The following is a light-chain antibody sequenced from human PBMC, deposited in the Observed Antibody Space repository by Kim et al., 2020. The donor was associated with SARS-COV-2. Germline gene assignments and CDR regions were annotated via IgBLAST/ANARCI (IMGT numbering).Light chain of an antibody. CDR2: ESV. CDR1: QSIISN. V-gene: IGKV3-15*01. CDR3: QQYKKWPRT. Sequence: GPPAERATHTRRTRQSIISNLAGYQQEPGQAPTLLIYESVTRATGLPPRFSGSVSVTEFTLTISSLQSEDFAVYYCQQYKKWPRTFGGGTKVDIK. J-gene: IGKJ4*01.